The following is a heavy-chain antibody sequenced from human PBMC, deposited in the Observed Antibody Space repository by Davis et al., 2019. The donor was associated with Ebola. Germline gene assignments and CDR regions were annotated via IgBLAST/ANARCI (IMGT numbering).Heavy chain of an antibody. Sequence: SAASGFTFRNAWMSWVRQAPGKGLEWVANIKQDGSEKYYVDSVEGRFTISRDNAKNSLYLQMNSLRAEDTAVYYCARGPSTGNSFSYWGQGTLVTVSS. CDR2: IKQDGSEK. J-gene: IGHJ4*02. CDR1: GFTFRNAW. D-gene: IGHD6-13*01. CDR3: ARGPSTGNSFSY. V-gene: IGHV3-7*04.